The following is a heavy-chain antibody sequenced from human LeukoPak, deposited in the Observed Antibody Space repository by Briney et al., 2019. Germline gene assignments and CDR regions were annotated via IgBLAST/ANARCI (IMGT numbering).Heavy chain of an antibody. CDR1: GGSISSSNW. Sequence: PSGTLSLTCAVSGGSISSSNWWSWVRQPPGKGLEWIGEIYHSGSTNYNPSLKSRVTISVDTSKNQLSLKLSSVTAADTAVYYCARDRVSGYSGYSPSDYWGQGTLVTVSS. CDR3: ARDRVSGYSGYSPSDY. CDR2: IYHSGST. J-gene: IGHJ4*02. D-gene: IGHD5-12*01. V-gene: IGHV4-4*02.